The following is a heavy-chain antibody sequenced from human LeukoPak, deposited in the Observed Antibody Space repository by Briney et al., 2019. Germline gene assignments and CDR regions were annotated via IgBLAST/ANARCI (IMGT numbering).Heavy chain of an antibody. J-gene: IGHJ4*02. V-gene: IGHV3-15*01. CDR2: IKSKTDGGTT. D-gene: IGHD4-23*01. CDR1: GFTFTNAW. Sequence: GGSLRLSCAASGFTFTNAWMSWVRAAPGKGLEWVGRIKSKTDGGTTDYAAPVKDRFTISRDDSKNRMYLQTTSLKTEDTAVYYCTTDLVSWIPFDYWGQGTLVTVSS. CDR3: TTDLVSWIPFDY.